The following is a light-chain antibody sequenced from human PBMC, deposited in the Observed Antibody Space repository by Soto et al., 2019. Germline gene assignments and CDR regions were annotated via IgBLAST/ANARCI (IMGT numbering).Light chain of an antibody. J-gene: IGLJ2*01. CDR3: SSYTSTNTKL. CDR1: SSDVGGYDY. V-gene: IGLV2-14*03. Sequence: QSVLTQPASVSVSPGQSIAISCTGSSSDVGGYDYVSWYQQHPGKAPKLMIYDVTKRPSGVSNRFSGSKSGNTASLTISGLQAEDEADYYCSSYTSTNTKLFGGGTKVTVL. CDR2: DVT.